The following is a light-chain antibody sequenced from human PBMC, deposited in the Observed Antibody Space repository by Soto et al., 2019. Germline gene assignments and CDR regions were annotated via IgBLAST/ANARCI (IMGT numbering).Light chain of an antibody. V-gene: IGKV4-1*01. CDR2: WAS. CDR3: QQYYGTPPYT. Sequence: DIVMTQSPDSLAVSLGERATINCKSSQSVLDSFNNKNYLAWYQQKPGQPPKLLIYWASTRESGVPDRFSGSGSGTDFTLTISSLQAEDVAVYYCQQYYGTPPYTFGQGTKLEIK. J-gene: IGKJ2*01. CDR1: QSVLDSFNNKNY.